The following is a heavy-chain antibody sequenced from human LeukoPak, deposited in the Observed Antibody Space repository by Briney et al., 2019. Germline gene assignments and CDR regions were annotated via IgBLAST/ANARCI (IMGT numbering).Heavy chain of an antibody. CDR2: INTDGSTT. CDR3: ARGSEYFQH. CDR1: GFIFSTYW. J-gene: IGHJ1*01. Sequence: PGGSLRLSCAASGFIFSTYWMHWVRQAPGKGLVWVSRINTDGSTTNYADSVKGRFTISRDNAKNTLYLQMNGLRAEDTAVYYCARGSEYFQHWGQGTLVTVPS. V-gene: IGHV3-74*01.